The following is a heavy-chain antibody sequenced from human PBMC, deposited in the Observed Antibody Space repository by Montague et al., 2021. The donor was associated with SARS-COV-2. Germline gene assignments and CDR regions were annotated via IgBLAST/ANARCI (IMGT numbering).Heavy chain of an antibody. CDR2: IYDTGII. J-gene: IGHJ3*01. V-gene: IGHV4-59*02. CDR1: GASVTSES. Sequence: SETLSLTCSVSGASVTSESWGWIRQTPGKGLEWIAYIYDTGIIDYHPSLRSRTTIAVDTSKNQLSQKLTSVSAADTAVYFCAREREGSDIFDLWGQGTMVTVSS. CDR3: AREREGSDIFDL. D-gene: IGHD2-21*01.